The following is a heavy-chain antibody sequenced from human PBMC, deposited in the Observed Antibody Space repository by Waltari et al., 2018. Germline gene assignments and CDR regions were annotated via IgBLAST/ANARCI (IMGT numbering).Heavy chain of an antibody. CDR1: GFTFSRSW. CDR2: IKQDGSEK. V-gene: IGHV3-7*01. CDR3: ARRSLSKNDY. D-gene: IGHD4-4*01. J-gene: IGHJ4*02. Sequence: EVQLVESGGGLVQPGGSLRLSCAASGFTFSRSWMSWVRQAPGKGLEWVANIKQDGSEKYYVDSVKGRFTISRDNAKNSLYLQMNSLRAEDTAVYYCARRSLSKNDYWGQGTLVTVSS.